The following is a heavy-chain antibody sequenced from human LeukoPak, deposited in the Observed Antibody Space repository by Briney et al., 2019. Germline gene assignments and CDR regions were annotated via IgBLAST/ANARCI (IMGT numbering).Heavy chain of an antibody. V-gene: IGHV4-39*01. CDR1: GGSISSSSSY. J-gene: IGHJ5*02. Sequence: SETLSLTCSVSGGSISSSSSYWGWIRQPPGKGLEWIGSIYYSGSSFDNPALKSRVTISVDTSKNQFSLKLSSVTAADAAVYYCARLCYGSGNNWFDPWGQGTLVTVSS. D-gene: IGHD3-10*01. CDR3: ARLCYGSGNNWFDP. CDR2: IYYSGSS.